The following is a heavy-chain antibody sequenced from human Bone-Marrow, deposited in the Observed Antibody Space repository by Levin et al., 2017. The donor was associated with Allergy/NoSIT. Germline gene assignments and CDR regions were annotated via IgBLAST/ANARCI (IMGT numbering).Heavy chain of an antibody. J-gene: IGHJ4*02. CDR2: IFPGDSDT. CDR3: VRQLWGRTWRNAVTTFGLGF. CDR1: GYSFPNYW. Sequence: GGSLRLSCEGSGYSFPNYWIGWVRQMPGNGLEWMGIIFPGDSDTRYSPSFQSQVTISADKSINTAYLQWNSLRASDTAIYYCVRQLWGRTWRNAVTTFGLGFWGQGTLVTVSS. D-gene: IGHD3-10*02. V-gene: IGHV5-51*01.